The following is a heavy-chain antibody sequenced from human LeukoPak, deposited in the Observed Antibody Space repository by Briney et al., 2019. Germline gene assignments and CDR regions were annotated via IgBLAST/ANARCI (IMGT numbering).Heavy chain of an antibody. J-gene: IGHJ4*02. D-gene: IGHD3-3*01. CDR3: ARGKPRSAHPEYYDFWSGYSDFDY. CDR1: GYTFTTNG. Sequence: ASVKVSCKSSGYTFTTNGISWVRQAPGQGLEWMGWISTNSGNTNYAQKIQGRVTMTTDTSTRTAYMELRSLRSDDTAVYYCARGKPRSAHPEYYDFWSGYSDFDYWGQGTLVTVSS. CDR2: ISTNSGNT. V-gene: IGHV1-18*01.